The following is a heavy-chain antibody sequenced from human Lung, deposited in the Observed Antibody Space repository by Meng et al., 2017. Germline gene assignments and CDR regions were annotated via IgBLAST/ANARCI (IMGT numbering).Heavy chain of an antibody. CDR2: IKPKSGDT. Sequence: VQLGRCGAEAKKPGATVKDSCNASGYTFPEYWLHWVRRAPGHSLEWMGRIKPKSGDTHYAQRFQGRVTMTGDTTISTAYMELSVLRSDDTAMYYCARDEDISAAGKLFGDYWGQGTLVTVSS. D-gene: IGHD6-13*01. V-gene: IGHV1-2*06. CDR3: ARDEDISAAGKLFGDY. J-gene: IGHJ4*02. CDR1: GYTFPEYW.